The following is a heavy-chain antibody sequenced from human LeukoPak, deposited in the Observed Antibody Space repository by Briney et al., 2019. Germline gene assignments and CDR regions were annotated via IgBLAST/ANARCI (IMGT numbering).Heavy chain of an antibody. V-gene: IGHV3-53*01. CDR3: ARGGMVTITGYFDY. CDR2: IYRGGST. D-gene: IGHD5-24*01. CDR1: GFTVSSNY. Sequence: GGSLRLSCAASGFTVSSNYMSWVRQAPGKGLEWVSIIYRGGSTYYADSVKGRFTISRDNSENTLYLQINSLRAEDTAVYYCARGGMVTITGYFDYWGQGTLVTVSS. J-gene: IGHJ4*02.